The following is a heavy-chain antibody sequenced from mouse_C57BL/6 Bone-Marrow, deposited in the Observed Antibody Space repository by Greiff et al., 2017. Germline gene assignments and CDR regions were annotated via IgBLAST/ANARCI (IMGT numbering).Heavy chain of an antibody. D-gene: IGHD2-2*01. CDR3: ASIYYGYDDYAMDY. CDR2: IWSGGST. CDR1: GFSLTSYG. Sequence: VKLVESGPGLVQPSQSLSITCTVSGFSLTSYGVHWVRQSPGKGLEWLGVIWSGGSTDYNAAFISRLSISKDNSKSQVFFKMNSLQADDTAIYYCASIYYGYDDYAMDYWGQGTSVTVSS. J-gene: IGHJ4*01. V-gene: IGHV2-2*01.